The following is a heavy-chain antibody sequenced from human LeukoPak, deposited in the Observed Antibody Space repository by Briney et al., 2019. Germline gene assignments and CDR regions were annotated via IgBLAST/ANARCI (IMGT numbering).Heavy chain of an antibody. D-gene: IGHD2-21*02. J-gene: IGHJ4*02. Sequence: ASVKVSCKASGYTFTSYGISWVRQAPGQGLEWMGCISAYNGNTNYAQKLQGRVTMTTDTSTSTAYMELRSLRSDDTAVYYCARGPYCGGDCYPGFDYWGQGTLVTVSS. CDR3: ARGPYCGGDCYPGFDY. V-gene: IGHV1-18*04. CDR1: GYTFTSYG. CDR2: ISAYNGNT.